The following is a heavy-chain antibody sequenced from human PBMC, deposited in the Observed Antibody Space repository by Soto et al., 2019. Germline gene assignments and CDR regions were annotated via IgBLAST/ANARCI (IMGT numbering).Heavy chain of an antibody. CDR1: GFTFSSYS. CDR3: ARAPCYCERRGYWAY. Sequence: EVQLVESGGGLVKPGGSLRLSCAASGFTFSSYSMNWVRQAPGKGLEWVSSISSSSSYTYYADSVKGRFTISRDNAKNALYLQMNSLRAGDTAVYYCARAPCYCERRGYWAYWGQGTLVTVSS. J-gene: IGHJ4*02. D-gene: IGHD3-22*01. V-gene: IGHV3-21*01. CDR2: ISSSSSYT.